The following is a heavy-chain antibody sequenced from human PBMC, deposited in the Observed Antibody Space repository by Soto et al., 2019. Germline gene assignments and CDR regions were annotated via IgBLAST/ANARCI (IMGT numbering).Heavy chain of an antibody. CDR2: INPNSGGT. CDR1: VYTFTGYY. D-gene: IGHD1-1*01. Sequence: ASVTVSCKASVYTFTGYYMHWVRQATGQGLEWMGWINPNSGGTNYAQKFQGWVTMTRDTSISTAYMELSRLRSDDTTVYYCARAGTPPVEWFDPWGQGTLVTVSS. CDR3: ARAGTPPVEWFDP. J-gene: IGHJ5*02. V-gene: IGHV1-2*04.